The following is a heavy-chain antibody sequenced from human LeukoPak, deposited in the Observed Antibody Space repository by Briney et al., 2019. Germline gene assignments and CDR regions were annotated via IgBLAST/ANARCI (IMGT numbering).Heavy chain of an antibody. V-gene: IGHV3-23*01. CDR2: IRSTGGTT. Sequence: PGGSLRLSCGASGFTFSNYAMSWVRQAPGKGLESVSDIRSTGGTTAYADSVKGRFTISRDNSKNTLYLQMNSLRAEDTAVYYCARPYSNSDYYYYGMDVWGQGTTVTVSS. CDR3: ARPYSNSDYYYYGMDV. D-gene: IGHD4-11*01. J-gene: IGHJ6*02. CDR1: GFTFSNYA.